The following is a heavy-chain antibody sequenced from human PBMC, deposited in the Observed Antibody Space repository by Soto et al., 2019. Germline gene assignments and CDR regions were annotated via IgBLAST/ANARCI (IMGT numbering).Heavy chain of an antibody. V-gene: IGHV2-5*02. J-gene: IGHJ4*02. D-gene: IGHD4-17*01. CDR1: GFSLSTDGVD. Sequence: QITLKESGPTLVKPTQTLTLTCTFSGFSLSTDGVDVGWIRQPPGKALEWLALIYWDDSKEYSPSLKSRLTITKDTSRNQVVLTMTIMDPVDTATYYCAKKGGGDYILGYWGQGTLVTVSS. CDR2: IYWDDSK. CDR3: AKKGGGDYILGY.